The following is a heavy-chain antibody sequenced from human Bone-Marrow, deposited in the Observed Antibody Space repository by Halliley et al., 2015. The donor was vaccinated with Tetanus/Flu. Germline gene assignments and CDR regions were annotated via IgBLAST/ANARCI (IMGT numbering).Heavy chain of an antibody. D-gene: IGHD4-17*01. CDR3: AKDYYGDYVFHWFDP. V-gene: IGHV3-9*01. J-gene: IGHJ5*02. Sequence: SLRLSCSVSGFTFSDYALHWVRQAPGKGLQHVSGISWNSGKMGYADSVKGRFTVSRDNAKNSLYLQMNSLRDEDTALYYCAKDYYGDYVFHWFDPWGQGTLVTVSS. CDR1: GFTFSDYA. CDR2: ISWNSGKM.